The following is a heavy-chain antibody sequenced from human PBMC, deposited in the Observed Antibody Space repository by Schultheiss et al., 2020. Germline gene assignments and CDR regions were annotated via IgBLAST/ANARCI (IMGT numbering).Heavy chain of an antibody. Sequence: SQTLSLTCAVYGGSFSGYYWSWIRQPPGKGLEWIGEINHSGSTNYNPSLKSRVTISVDTSKNQFSLKLISVTAADTAVYYCARGPIAARPTNWFDPWGQG. CDR1: GGSFSGYY. J-gene: IGHJ5*02. CDR3: ARGPIAARPTNWFDP. V-gene: IGHV4-34*01. D-gene: IGHD6-6*01. CDR2: INHSGST.